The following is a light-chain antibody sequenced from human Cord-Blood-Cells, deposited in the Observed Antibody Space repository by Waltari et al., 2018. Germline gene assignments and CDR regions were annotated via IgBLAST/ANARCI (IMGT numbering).Light chain of an antibody. Sequence: DVGMTQSPLSLPVTLGQPASISCRSSQSLVHSDGNTYLNWFQQRPGQSPRRLIYKVSNRDSGVPDRFSGSGSGTDFTLKISRVEAEDVGVYYCMQGTHWPFTFGPGTKVDIK. CDR1: QSLVHSDGNTY. V-gene: IGKV2-30*02. CDR2: KVS. J-gene: IGKJ3*01. CDR3: MQGTHWPFT.